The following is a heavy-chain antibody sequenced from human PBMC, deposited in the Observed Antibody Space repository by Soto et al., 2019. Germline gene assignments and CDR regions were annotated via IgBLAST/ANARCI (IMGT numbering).Heavy chain of an antibody. V-gene: IGHV3-48*03. J-gene: IGHJ4*02. CDR2: ISSSGSTI. Sequence: GGSLRLSCAASGFTFSSYEMNWVRQAPGKGLEWVSYISSSGSTIYYADSVKGRFTISRDNAKNSVYLQMNSLETDDTAVYHCINTPRRGSEAYYFDYWGQGALVTVSS. CDR1: GFTFSSYE. D-gene: IGHD3-16*01. CDR3: INTPRRGSEAYYFDY.